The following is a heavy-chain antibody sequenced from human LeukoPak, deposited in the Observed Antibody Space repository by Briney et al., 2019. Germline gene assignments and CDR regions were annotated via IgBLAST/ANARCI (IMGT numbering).Heavy chain of an antibody. J-gene: IGHJ4*02. CDR2: INPNSGGT. V-gene: IGHV1-2*02. CDR1: GYTFTGYY. D-gene: IGHD1-26*01. CDR3: ARAEWEADSFDY. Sequence: ASVKVSCKASGYTFTGYYMHWVRQAPGQGLEWMGWINPNSGGTNYAQKFQGRVTMTRDTSISTAYMELSRLRSDDTAVYYCARAEWEADSFDYWGQGTLVTVSS.